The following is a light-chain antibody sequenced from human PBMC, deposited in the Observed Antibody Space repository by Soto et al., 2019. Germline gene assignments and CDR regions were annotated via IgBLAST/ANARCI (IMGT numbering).Light chain of an antibody. CDR2: GNR. CDR1: NSNLGAGYD. Sequence: QSVLTQPPSVSGAPGQRVTISCTGNNSNLGAGYDVHWYQQLPGAAPKLVIFGNRNRPSGVPDRFSGSKSGTSASLAISGLQSEDEADYYCAAWDDSLNVVFGGGTKLTVL. J-gene: IGLJ2*01. CDR3: AAWDDSLNVV. V-gene: IGLV1-40*01.